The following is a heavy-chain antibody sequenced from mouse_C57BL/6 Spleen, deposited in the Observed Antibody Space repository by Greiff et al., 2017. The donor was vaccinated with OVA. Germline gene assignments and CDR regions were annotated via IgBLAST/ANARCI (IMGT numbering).Heavy chain of an antibody. V-gene: IGHV5-9*04. Sequence: EVKLVESGGGLVKPGGSLKLSCAASGFTFRRSTMSWVRQTPEKRLEWVATFSGGGGITNYPDSVKGRFTIPRDNAKNTLYLQMSSLRTEDTAMYYCARNDQYYDSGYKFAYWGQGTLVTVSA. CDR1: GFTFRRST. CDR2: FSGGGGIT. D-gene: IGHD1-1*01. CDR3: ARNDQYYDSGYKFAY. J-gene: IGHJ3*01.